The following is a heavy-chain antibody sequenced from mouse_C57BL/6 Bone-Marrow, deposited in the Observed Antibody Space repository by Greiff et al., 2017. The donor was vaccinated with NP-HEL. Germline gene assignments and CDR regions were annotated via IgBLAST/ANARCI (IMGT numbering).Heavy chain of an antibody. Sequence: QVQLQQPGAELVKPGASVKLSCKASGYTFTSYWMHWVKQRPGQGLEWIGMIHPNSGSTNYNEKFKSKATLTVDKSSSTAYMQLSSRTSEDSAGYYCARKYIYYGTTWFAYGGQGTLVTVSA. CDR1: GYTFTSYW. CDR3: ARKYIYYGTTWFAY. V-gene: IGHV1-64*01. J-gene: IGHJ3*01. CDR2: IHPNSGST. D-gene: IGHD2-1*01.